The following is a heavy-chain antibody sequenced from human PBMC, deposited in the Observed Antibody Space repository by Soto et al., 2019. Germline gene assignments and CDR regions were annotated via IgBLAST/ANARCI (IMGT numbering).Heavy chain of an antibody. CDR1: GYTFISYW. Sequence: XESLKSSCKGSGYTFISYWIGWVRQKPGKGLEWMGMIYPGDSDTRYSPSFQGQVTISADKSINTAYLQWSSLEASDTAVYYCARIIAASGTGFDYWGQGTLVTVSS. V-gene: IGHV5-51*01. D-gene: IGHD3-16*02. J-gene: IGHJ4*02. CDR2: IYPGDSDT. CDR3: ARIIAASGTGFDY.